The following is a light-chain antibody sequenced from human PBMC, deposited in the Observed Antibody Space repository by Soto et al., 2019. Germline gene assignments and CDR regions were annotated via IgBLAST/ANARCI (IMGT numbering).Light chain of an antibody. J-gene: IGKJ4*01. CDR2: GAS. CDR1: QGVSRK. V-gene: IGKV3-15*01. CDR3: QQYHTWPIT. Sequence: DRVMTQSPATLSVAPGERVTFSCRASQGVSRKLAWYQHKPGQAPRLLISGASTGATGIPARFSGSGPGTEFTLTISSLQSEDCAIYYCQQYHTWPITFGGGTKVDIK.